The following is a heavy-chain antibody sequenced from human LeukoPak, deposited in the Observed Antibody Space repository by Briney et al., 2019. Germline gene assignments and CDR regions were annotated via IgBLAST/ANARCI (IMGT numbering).Heavy chain of an antibody. D-gene: IGHD3-3*01. J-gene: IGHJ4*02. CDR1: GFTFSSYS. Sequence: SGGSLRLSCAASGFTFSSYSMNWVRQAPGKGLEWVSYISSSSSTIYYADSVKGRFTISRDNAKNSLYLQMNSLRAEDTAVYYCARKRFLYDYWGQGTLVTVSS. CDR2: ISSSSSTI. V-gene: IGHV3-48*01. CDR3: ARKRFLYDY.